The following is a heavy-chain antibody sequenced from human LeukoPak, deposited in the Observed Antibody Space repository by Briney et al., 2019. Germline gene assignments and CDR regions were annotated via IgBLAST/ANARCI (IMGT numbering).Heavy chain of an antibody. CDR2: INRDGGTK. Sequence: GGSLILSCSASGFSLSNYWMHWVRQAPGKGLDWVANINRDGGTKHSADSVMGRFTISRDNAKNSVYLQITSLRAEGTAVYYCVRDFTPGGRSALYAASDISGLGTMVTVSS. J-gene: IGHJ3*02. V-gene: IGHV3-7*01. CDR1: GFSLSNYW. CDR3: VRDFTPGGRSALYAASDI. D-gene: IGHD2-8*01.